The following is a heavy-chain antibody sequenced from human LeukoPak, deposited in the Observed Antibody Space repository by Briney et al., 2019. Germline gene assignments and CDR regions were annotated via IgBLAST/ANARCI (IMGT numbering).Heavy chain of an antibody. J-gene: IGHJ3*02. CDR3: ARDGGLGAFDI. CDR1: GGTFSSYA. D-gene: IGHD3-16*01. V-gene: IGHV1-69*05. Sequence: SVKVSCKASGGTFSSYAISWVRQAPGQGLEWMGRIIPIFGTADYAQKFQGRVTITTDESTSTAYMELSSLRSEDTAVYYCARDGGLGAFDIWGQGTMVTVSS. CDR2: IIPIFGTA.